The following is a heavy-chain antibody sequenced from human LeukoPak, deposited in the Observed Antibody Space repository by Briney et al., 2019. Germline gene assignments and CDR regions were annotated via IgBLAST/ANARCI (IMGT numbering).Heavy chain of an antibody. V-gene: IGHV4-38-2*02. CDR1: GYSISSGYY. CDR2: IYHSGST. Sequence: SETLSLTCTVSGYSISSGYYWGWIRQPPGKGLEWIGSIYHSGSTYYNPSLKSRVTISVDTSKNQFSLKLSSVTAADTAVYYCARSYSSGWYHFDYWGQGTLVTVSS. CDR3: ARSYSSGWYHFDY. D-gene: IGHD6-19*01. J-gene: IGHJ4*02.